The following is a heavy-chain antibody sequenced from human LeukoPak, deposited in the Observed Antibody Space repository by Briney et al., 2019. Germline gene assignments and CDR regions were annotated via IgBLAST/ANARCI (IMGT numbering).Heavy chain of an antibody. D-gene: IGHD6-19*01. J-gene: IGHJ4*02. V-gene: IGHV3-20*04. Sequence: PGGSLRLSCAASGFTFDDYAMHWVRQAPGKGLEWVSGISWNSGSTGYADSVKGRFTISRDNAKNSLYLQMNSLRAEDTALYYCARESGKQWLVPDYWGQGTLVTVSS. CDR1: GFTFDDYA. CDR3: ARESGKQWLVPDY. CDR2: ISWNSGST.